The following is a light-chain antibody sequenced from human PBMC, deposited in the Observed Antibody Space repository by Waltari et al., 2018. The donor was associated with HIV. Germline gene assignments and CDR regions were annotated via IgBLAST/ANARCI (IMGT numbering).Light chain of an antibody. Sequence: QSALTQPAAVSGSPGQSITISCTGTSSDVGSYNLVSWYQQHPGKAPKLLFYEVSKLPPGVSNRFSGSKSGNTASLTISGLQAEDEADYYCCSYAGSSTVFGGGTKLTVL. J-gene: IGLJ2*01. CDR3: CSYAGSSTV. CDR2: EVS. V-gene: IGLV2-23*02. CDR1: SSDVGSYNL.